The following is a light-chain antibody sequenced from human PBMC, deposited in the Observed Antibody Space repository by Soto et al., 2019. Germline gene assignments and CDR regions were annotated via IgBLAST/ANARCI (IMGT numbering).Light chain of an antibody. CDR3: LQDINYPWT. Sequence: AIQLTQSQYSLSASVGDRVTLSCLASQGIGNALGWYQQKPGKPPKVLIYGASNLQSGVPPRFSGSGSGTDFTLAISSLQPEDSATYYCLQDINYPWTFGQGTKVDIK. V-gene: IGKV1-6*01. CDR1: QGIGNA. J-gene: IGKJ1*01. CDR2: GAS.